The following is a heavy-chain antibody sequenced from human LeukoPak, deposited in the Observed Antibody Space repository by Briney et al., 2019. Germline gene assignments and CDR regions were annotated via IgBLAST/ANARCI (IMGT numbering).Heavy chain of an antibody. D-gene: IGHD5-18*01. CDR1: GYTFTGYY. CDR3: ARDQGRGYSYGLYYFDY. V-gene: IGHV1-2*02. J-gene: IGHJ4*02. Sequence: ASVKVSCKASGYTFTGYYMHWVRQAPGQGLEWMGWINPNSGNTHYAEKFQGRVTMTRDTSISTDYMELSRLRSDDTAVYYCARDQGRGYSYGLYYFDYWGQGTLVTVSS. CDR2: INPNSGNT.